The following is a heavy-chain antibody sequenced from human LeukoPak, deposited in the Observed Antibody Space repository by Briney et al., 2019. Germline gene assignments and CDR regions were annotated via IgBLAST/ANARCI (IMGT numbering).Heavy chain of an antibody. D-gene: IGHD3-10*01. V-gene: IGHV4-61*02. J-gene: IGHJ6*03. CDR3: ARDRVTMVRGVISSVDYYYYYYMDV. CDR2: IYTSGST. Sequence: SETLSLTCTVSGVSISSGSYYWSWIRQPAGKGLEWIGRIYTSGSTNYNPSLKSRVTISVDTSKNQFSLKLSSVTAADTAVYYCARDRVTMVRGVISSVDYYYYYYMDVWGKGTTVTISS. CDR1: GVSISSGSYY.